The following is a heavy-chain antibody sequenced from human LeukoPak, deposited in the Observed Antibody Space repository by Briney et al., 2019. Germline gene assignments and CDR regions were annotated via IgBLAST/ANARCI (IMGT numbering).Heavy chain of an antibody. D-gene: IGHD3-3*01. V-gene: IGHV3-30*04. CDR3: AKEGTYNNFWSGYFH. J-gene: IGHJ4*02. CDR2: ISYDGSNK. CDR1: GFTFSSYA. Sequence: GGSLRLSCAASGFTFSSYAMHWVRQAPGKGLEWVAVISYDGSNKYYADSVKGRFTISRDNSKNTLYLQMNSLRAEDTALYYCAKEGTYNNFWSGYFHWGQGALVTVSS.